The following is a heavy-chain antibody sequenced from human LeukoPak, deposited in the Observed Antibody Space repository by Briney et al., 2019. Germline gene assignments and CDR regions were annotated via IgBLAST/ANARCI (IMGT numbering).Heavy chain of an antibody. CDR3: AKERDYVAYFDY. CDR1: GFTFSSYG. J-gene: IGHJ4*02. V-gene: IGHV3-30*18. Sequence: HPGRSLRLSCAASGFTFSSYGMHWVRQAPGKGLEWVAVISYDGSNKYYADSVKGRFTISRDNSKNTLYLRMSSLRAEDTAVYYCAKERDYVAYFDYWGQGTLVTVSS. D-gene: IGHD4-17*01. CDR2: ISYDGSNK.